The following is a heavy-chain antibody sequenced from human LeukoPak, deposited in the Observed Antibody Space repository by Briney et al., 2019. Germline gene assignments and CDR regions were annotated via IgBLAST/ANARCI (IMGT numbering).Heavy chain of an antibody. D-gene: IGHD1-1*01. J-gene: IGHJ6*03. CDR2: INWKGDVT. V-gene: IGHV3-20*04. CDR3: ARAGRGHTWDAAYYYQMDV. CDR1: GFTYDDHG. Sequence: SGGSLRLSCAASGFTYDDHGMNWVRQAPGKGPEWVSGINWKGDVTGYADSVKGRFTISRDNAKNSLYLQMESLRGEDTALYFCARAGRGHTWDAAYYYQMDVWGKGTTVTVSS.